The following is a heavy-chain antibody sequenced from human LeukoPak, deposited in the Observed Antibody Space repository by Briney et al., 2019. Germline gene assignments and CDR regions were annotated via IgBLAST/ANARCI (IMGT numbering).Heavy chain of an antibody. CDR1: GFTFRLYE. Sequence: QPGGSLRLSCAASGFTFRLYEINWVRQAPGKGLGCLSYIDGSGSTTYYADSVKGRFTLSRDNAKNSLYLQMNSLTAEDTAVYYCARDRAGDYDSSGYYYGNFDYWGQGTLVTVSS. V-gene: IGHV3-48*03. CDR2: IDGSGSTT. D-gene: IGHD3-22*01. J-gene: IGHJ4*02. CDR3: ARDRAGDYDSSGYYYGNFDY.